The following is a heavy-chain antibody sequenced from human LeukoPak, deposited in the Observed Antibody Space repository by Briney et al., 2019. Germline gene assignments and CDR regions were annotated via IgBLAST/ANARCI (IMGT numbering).Heavy chain of an antibody. CDR2: IKQDGSDK. Sequence: GGSLRLSCAASGMTFSIYWMSWVRQAPGKGLEWVANIKQDGSDKYYVDSVKGRFTISRDNAKNTLYLQMNSLRAEDTAVYYCARALYDSSGYYWNGMDVWGQGTTVTVSS. CDR3: ARALYDSSGYYWNGMDV. V-gene: IGHV3-7*01. D-gene: IGHD3-22*01. J-gene: IGHJ6*02. CDR1: GMTFSIYW.